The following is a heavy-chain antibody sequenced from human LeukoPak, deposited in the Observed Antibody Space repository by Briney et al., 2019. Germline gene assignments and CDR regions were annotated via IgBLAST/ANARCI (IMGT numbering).Heavy chain of an antibody. CDR3: ARVADDSGWYLRLDL. CDR1: GGSISSSNW. D-gene: IGHD6-19*01. Sequence: PSETLSLTCAVSGGSISSSNWWSWVRQPPGRGLEWIGEIYHSGSTNYNPSLKSRVTISVDKSKNQFSLKLSSVTAADTAVYYCARVADDSGWYLRLDLWGQGTLVTVSS. J-gene: IGHJ5*02. CDR2: IYHSGST. V-gene: IGHV4-4*02.